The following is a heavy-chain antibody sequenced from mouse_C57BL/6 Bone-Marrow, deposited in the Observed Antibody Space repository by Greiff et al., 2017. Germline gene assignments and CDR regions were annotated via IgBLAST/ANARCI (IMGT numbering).Heavy chain of an antibody. V-gene: IGHV1-39*01. J-gene: IGHJ1*03. Sequence: VQLKQSGPELVKPGASVKISCKASGYSFTDYNMNWVKQSNGKSLEWIGVINPNYGTTSYNQKFKGKATLTVDQSSSTAYLQLNSLTSEDSAVYYCVRARFITTVGYFDGWGTGTTVTVSA. CDR2: INPNYGTT. CDR3: VRARFITTVGYFDG. D-gene: IGHD1-1*01. CDR1: GYSFTDYN.